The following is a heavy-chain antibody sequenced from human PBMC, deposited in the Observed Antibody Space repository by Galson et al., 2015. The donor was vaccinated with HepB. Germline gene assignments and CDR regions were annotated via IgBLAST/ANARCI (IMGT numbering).Heavy chain of an antibody. D-gene: IGHD3-10*02. V-gene: IGHV3-20*04. CDR2: INWNGIAT. CDR1: GFIFQDYV. CDR3: VRKVRPMYFSDY. J-gene: IGHJ4*02. Sequence: SLRLSCAASGFIFQDYVMNWVRQAPGKGLEWVSGINWNGIATGYADSVKGRFTISRDNANNSLYLQMNSLRAEDTGLYYCVRKVRPMYFSDYWGQRALLTVPA.